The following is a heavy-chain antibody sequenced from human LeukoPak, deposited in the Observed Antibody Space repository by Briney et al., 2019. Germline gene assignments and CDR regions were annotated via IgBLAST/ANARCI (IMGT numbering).Heavy chain of an antibody. CDR3: AKGTLSIAAAGLPRGP. V-gene: IGHV3-23*01. J-gene: IGHJ4*02. CDR1: GFTFSSYA. D-gene: IGHD6-13*01. Sequence: GGSLRLSCAASGFTFSSYAMSWVRQAPGKGLEWVSAISGSGGSTYYADSVKGRFTISRDNSKNTLYLQMNSLRAEGTAVYYCAKGTLSIAAAGLPRGPWGQGTLVTVSS. CDR2: ISGSGGST.